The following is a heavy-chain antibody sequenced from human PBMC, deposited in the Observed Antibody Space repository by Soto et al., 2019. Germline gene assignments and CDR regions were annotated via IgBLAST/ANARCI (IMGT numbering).Heavy chain of an antibody. CDR2: LYSGGGT. D-gene: IGHD1-26*01. J-gene: IGHJ3*01. CDR3: ARGGANDAFDV. CDR1: GFIVSNNY. V-gene: IGHV3-53*02. Sequence: EVHLVETGGGLIQPGGSLRLSCAASGFIVSNNYMSWVRQAPGKGLEWVSVLYSGGGTYYADSVKGRFTISRDSSKNTLYLQMTSLSDEVTAVYFCARGGANDAFDVWGQGTMVTVSS.